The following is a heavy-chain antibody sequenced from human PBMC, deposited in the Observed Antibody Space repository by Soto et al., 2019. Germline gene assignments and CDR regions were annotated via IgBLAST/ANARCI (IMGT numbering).Heavy chain of an antibody. CDR2: IYYSGST. CDR3: ARPHSSGWYDRYFDL. J-gene: IGHJ2*01. CDR1: GGSISSYY. D-gene: IGHD6-19*01. V-gene: IGHV4-59*01. Sequence: QVQLQESGPGLVKPSETLSLTCTVSGGSISSYYWSWIRQPPGKGLEWIGYIYYSGSTNYNPSLKGRVTISVDTSKNQFSLKLSSVTAADTAVYYCARPHSSGWYDRYFDLWGRGTLVTVSS.